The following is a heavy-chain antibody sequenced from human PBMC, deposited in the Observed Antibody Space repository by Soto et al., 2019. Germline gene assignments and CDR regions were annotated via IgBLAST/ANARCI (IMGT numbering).Heavy chain of an antibody. J-gene: IGHJ3*02. D-gene: IGHD6-19*01. CDR3: ASLPHSSGWSHDAFDI. V-gene: IGHV1-8*02. CDR2: INPNSGNA. Sequence: ASVKVSCKASGGTFSSYTISWVRQAPGQGLEWMGWINPNSGNADYAQKFQGRVTMTRNNSISTAYMELSSLRSEDTAVYYCASLPHSSGWSHDAFDIWGQGTMVTVSS. CDR1: GGTFSSYT.